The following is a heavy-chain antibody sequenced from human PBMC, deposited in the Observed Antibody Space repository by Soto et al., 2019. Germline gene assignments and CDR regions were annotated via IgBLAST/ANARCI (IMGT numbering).Heavy chain of an antibody. J-gene: IGHJ6*03. V-gene: IGHV1-46*03. Sequence: QVQLVQSGAEVKKPGASVKVSCKASGYTFTSYYMHWVRQAPGQGLEWMGIINPSGGSTCYAQKFQGRVTMTSDTSTSIFYMELSSLRSEDTAVYYFAKGTTYYYYHMEVWGKGTTVTVS. CDR2: INPSGGST. CDR1: GYTFTSYY. CDR3: AKGTTYYYYHMEV. D-gene: IGHD1-26*01.